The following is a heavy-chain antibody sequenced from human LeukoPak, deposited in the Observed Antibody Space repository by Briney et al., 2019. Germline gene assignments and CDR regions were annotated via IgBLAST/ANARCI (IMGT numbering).Heavy chain of an antibody. V-gene: IGHV1-46*01. CDR1: GYTFSRYY. Sequence: ASVKVSCKASGYTFSRYYIDWVRQAPGQGLEWMGIINPSGGGTSYAQKFQGRVTITADESTSTAYMELSSLRFEDTAVYYCAREGVGATKRGAFDYWGQGTLVTVSS. CDR3: AREGVGATKRGAFDY. CDR2: INPSGGGT. J-gene: IGHJ4*02. D-gene: IGHD1-26*01.